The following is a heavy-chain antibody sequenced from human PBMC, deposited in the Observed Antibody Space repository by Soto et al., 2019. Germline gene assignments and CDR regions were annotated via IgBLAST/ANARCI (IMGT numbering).Heavy chain of an antibody. CDR3: ARLSGIAAAGTTGVDF. Sequence: PSETLSLTCTVSGGSISSYYWSWIRQPPGKGLEWIGYIYYSGSTNYNPSLKSRVTISVDTSKNQFSLKLSSVTAADTAVYYCARLSGIAAAGTTGVDFWGQGTLVTVPS. D-gene: IGHD6-13*01. V-gene: IGHV4-59*08. CDR2: IYYSGST. J-gene: IGHJ4*02. CDR1: GGSISSYY.